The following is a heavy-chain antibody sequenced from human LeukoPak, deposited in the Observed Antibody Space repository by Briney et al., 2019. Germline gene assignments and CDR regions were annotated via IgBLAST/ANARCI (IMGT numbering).Heavy chain of an antibody. D-gene: IGHD3-10*02. V-gene: IGHV3-48*03. Sequence: GGSLRLSCAASGFTFSSYEMNWVRQAPGKGLEWVSYISSSGSTIYYADSVKGRFTISRDNAKNPLYLQMNSLRAEDTAVYYCAELGITMIGGVWGKGTTVTISS. CDR3: AELGITMIGGV. CDR1: GFTFSSYE. CDR2: ISSSGSTI. J-gene: IGHJ6*04.